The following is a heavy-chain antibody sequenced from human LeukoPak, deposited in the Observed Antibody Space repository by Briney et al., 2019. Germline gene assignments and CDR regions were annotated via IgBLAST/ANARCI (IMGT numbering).Heavy chain of an antibody. D-gene: IGHD6-19*01. CDR3: ARSLPSYSSGWYGY. V-gene: IGHV1-3*01. CDR1: GYTFTSYA. Sequence: ASVKDSCKASGYTFTSYAMHWVRQAPGQRLEWMGWINAGNGNTKYSQKFQGRVTITRDTSASTAYMELSSLRSEDTAVYYCARSLPSYSSGWYGYWGQGTLVTVSS. CDR2: INAGNGNT. J-gene: IGHJ4*02.